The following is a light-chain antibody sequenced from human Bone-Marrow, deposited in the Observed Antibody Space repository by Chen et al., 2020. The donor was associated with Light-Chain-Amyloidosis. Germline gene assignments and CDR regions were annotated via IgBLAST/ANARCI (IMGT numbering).Light chain of an antibody. J-gene: IGLJ2*01. V-gene: IGLV3-1*01. CDR2: QAS. CDR1: KLGDNY. Sequence: SYELTQPPSVSVSPGQTASITCSGDKLGDNYAGWYQQKPGQSPVLVIYQASKRPSGIPERFSGSNSGNTASLNISGTQAMDEADYYCQAWDSSTVGFGGGTKLTVL. CDR3: QAWDSSTVG.